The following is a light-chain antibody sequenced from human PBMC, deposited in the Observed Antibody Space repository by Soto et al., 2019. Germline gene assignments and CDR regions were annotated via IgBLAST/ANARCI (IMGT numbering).Light chain of an antibody. V-gene: IGLV1-40*01. CDR1: SSNIGAGYD. J-gene: IGLJ2*01. Sequence: QSVLTQPPSVSGAPGQRVTISCTGSSSNIGAGYDVHWYQQLPGTAPKLLIYGNSNRPSGVPDRFSGSKSGTSASLAITGLQAEDEADYYYQSYDSSRRVSVFGGGTKVTVL. CDR3: QSYDSSRRVSV. CDR2: GNS.